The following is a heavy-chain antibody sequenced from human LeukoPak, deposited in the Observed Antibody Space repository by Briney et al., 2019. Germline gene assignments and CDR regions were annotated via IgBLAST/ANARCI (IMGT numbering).Heavy chain of an antibody. D-gene: IGHD1-1*01. V-gene: IGHV1-18*01. Sequence: ASVRVSCRASGYTLTTYGISWVRQAPGQGLEWMGWVSGNKGSTNYAQKLQGRVTMTTDTSTNTAYMELRSLRSHDTAVYYCARDFYHSGTNWYDVFDVWGQGTMVTVSS. CDR1: GYTLTTYG. CDR3: ARDFYHSGTNWYDVFDV. J-gene: IGHJ3*01. CDR2: VSGNKGST.